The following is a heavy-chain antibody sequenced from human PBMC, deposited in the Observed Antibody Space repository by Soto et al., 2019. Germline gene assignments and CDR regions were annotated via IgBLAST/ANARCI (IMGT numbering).Heavy chain of an antibody. Sequence: GGSLRLSCAASGFTFSSYAMSWVRQAPGKGLEWVSAISGSGGSTYYADSVRGRFTISRDNSKNTLYLQMNSLRAEDTAVYYCAKGIDSSGPINWFDPWGQGTLVTVSS. CDR3: AKGIDSSGPINWFDP. J-gene: IGHJ5*02. CDR2: ISGSGGST. CDR1: GFTFSSYA. V-gene: IGHV3-23*01. D-gene: IGHD3-22*01.